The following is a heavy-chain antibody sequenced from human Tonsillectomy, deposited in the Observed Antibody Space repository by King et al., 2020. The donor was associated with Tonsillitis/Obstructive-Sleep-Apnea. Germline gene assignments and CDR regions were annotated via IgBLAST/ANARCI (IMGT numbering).Heavy chain of an antibody. CDR2: INASGGSP. D-gene: IGHD3-16*01. CDR1: GYTFTSYY. CDR3: ARDLGAGGFDY. J-gene: IGHJ4*02. Sequence: QLVQSGAELKKPGASVTVSCKASGYTFTSYYIHWVRQAPGQGLEWMGIINASGGSPNYAQKFQGRVTMTRDTSTNTVYMDLCRLRSEDTAVYYCARDLGAGGFDYWGQGTVVTVCS. V-gene: IGHV1-46*01.